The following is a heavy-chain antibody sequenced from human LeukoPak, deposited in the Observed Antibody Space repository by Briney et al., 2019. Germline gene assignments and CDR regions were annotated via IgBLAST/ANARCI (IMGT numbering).Heavy chain of an antibody. J-gene: IGHJ3*02. CDR1: GFTFSSYA. CDR3: ARHGGGWSSAFDI. D-gene: IGHD6-19*01. CDR2: ISGSGGST. Sequence: GGSLRLSCAASGFTFSSYAVSWVRQAPGKGLEWVSAISGSGGSTYYADSVKGRFTISRDNSKNTLYLQMNSPRAEDTAVYYCARHGGGWSSAFDIWGQGTMVTVSS. V-gene: IGHV3-23*01.